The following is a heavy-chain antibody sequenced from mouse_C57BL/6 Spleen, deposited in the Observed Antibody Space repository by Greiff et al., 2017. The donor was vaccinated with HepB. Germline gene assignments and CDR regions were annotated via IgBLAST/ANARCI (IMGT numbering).Heavy chain of an antibody. V-gene: IGHV1-81*01. CDR2: IYPRSGNT. Sequence: QVQLQQSGAELARPGASVKLSCKASGYTFTSYGISWVKQRTGQGLEWIGEIYPRSGNTYYNEKFKGKATLTADKSSSTEYMELRSLTSEDSAVYFCAREDQDNYYAMDYWGQGTSVTVSS. J-gene: IGHJ4*01. CDR1: GYTFTSYG. CDR3: AREDQDNYYAMDY.